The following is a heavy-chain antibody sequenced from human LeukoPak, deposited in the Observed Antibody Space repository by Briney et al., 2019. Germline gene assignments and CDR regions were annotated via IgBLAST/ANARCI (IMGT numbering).Heavy chain of an antibody. Sequence: GGSLRLSCVASGFSFSSYSMNWVRQAPGKGLEWVSTISSGTGSYIYYADSVRGRFTISRDNAKYSLYLQMSSLRAEDTAVYYCARCSGVFGSSDYWGQGTLVTVSS. J-gene: IGHJ4*02. D-gene: IGHD6-6*01. CDR1: GFSFSSYS. CDR2: ISSGTGSYI. CDR3: ARCSGVFGSSDY. V-gene: IGHV3-21*01.